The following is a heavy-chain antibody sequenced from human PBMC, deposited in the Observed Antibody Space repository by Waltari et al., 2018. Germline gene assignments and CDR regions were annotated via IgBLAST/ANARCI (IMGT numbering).Heavy chain of an antibody. D-gene: IGHD2-8*02. Sequence: QAQLVESGGGVVQPGTSLRLSCAASGFSFRSYAMHWVRQAPGKGLGWVEVIWHDAIITYYADSVRGRFTISRENARQTLYLQMNSLRGDDTASYFCARVTTPHYDSTGAQDALGVWGQGTRVTVS. J-gene: IGHJ3*01. CDR3: ARVTTPHYDSTGAQDALGV. V-gene: IGHV3-33*01. CDR1: GFSFRSYA. CDR2: IWHDAIIT.